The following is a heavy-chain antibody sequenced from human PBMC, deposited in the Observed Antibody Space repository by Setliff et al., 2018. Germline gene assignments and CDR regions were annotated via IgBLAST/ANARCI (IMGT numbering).Heavy chain of an antibody. D-gene: IGHD3-3*01. CDR2: IYYSGST. V-gene: IGHV4-39*07. Sequence: SETLSLTCTVSGGSISSSLYYWGWIRQPPGKGLEWIGSIYYSGSTYYNPSLKSRVTISVDTSKNQFSLKLGSVTAADTAVYYCARAFTYYNFWSGYGYGMDVWGQGTTVT. CDR3: ARAFTYYNFWSGYGYGMDV. CDR1: GGSISSSLYY. J-gene: IGHJ6*02.